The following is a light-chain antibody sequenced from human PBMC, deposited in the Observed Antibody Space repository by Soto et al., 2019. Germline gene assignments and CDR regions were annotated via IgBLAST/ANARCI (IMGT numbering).Light chain of an antibody. J-gene: IGKJ1*01. CDR1: QSISSY. V-gene: IGKV1-39*01. Sequence: DIQMTQSPSSLSASVGDRVTITCRASQSISSYLNWYQQKPGKAPKLLIYAASSLQSGVPSRFSGSGSGTDFTLTISSLQPEDFATYYCQQSHSTLTWTFXQGTKVDIK. CDR2: AAS. CDR3: QQSHSTLTWT.